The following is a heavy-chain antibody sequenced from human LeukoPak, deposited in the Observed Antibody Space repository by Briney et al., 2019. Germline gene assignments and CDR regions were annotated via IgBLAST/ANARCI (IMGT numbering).Heavy chain of an antibody. CDR1: GFTFNSYG. CDR2: ILYDGSNK. Sequence: GGSLRLSCTVSGFTFNSYGMHWVRQAPGKGLEWVAVILYDGSNKYYADSVKGRFTISRDNSKNTLYLQMNSLRAEDTAVYYCAVYCSSTSCPAVDYWGQGTLVTVSS. V-gene: IGHV3-30*03. D-gene: IGHD2-2*01. J-gene: IGHJ4*02. CDR3: AVYCSSTSCPAVDY.